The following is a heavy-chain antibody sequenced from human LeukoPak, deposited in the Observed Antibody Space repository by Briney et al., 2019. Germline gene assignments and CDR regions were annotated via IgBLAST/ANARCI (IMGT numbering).Heavy chain of an antibody. CDR1: GASISSGTYY. Sequence: PSGTLSLTCSVSGASISSGTYYWAWIRQPPGKGLEWIGSLYCGGNTHYNPSLESRVAISVDTSRNHLSVRLTSVTAADTAVYYCARHVVGPGYSSIPNLDYWGQGTQVTVSS. V-gene: IGHV4-39*01. CDR2: LYCGGNT. CDR3: ARHVVGPGYSSIPNLDY. D-gene: IGHD2-21*01. J-gene: IGHJ4*02.